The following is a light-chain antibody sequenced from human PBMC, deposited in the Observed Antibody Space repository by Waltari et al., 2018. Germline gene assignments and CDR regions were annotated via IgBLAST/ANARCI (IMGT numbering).Light chain of an antibody. CDR3: CSYADSSTPFV. Sequence: QSALTQPASVSGSPGQSITISCPGNSSDVGSHNLVSWYQQHPGKAPKVMIYEASKRPSGVSNRFSGSVSANTASLTISGLQVEDEADYYCCSYADSSTPFVFGTGTKVTVL. J-gene: IGLJ1*01. CDR2: EAS. CDR1: SSDVGSHNL. V-gene: IGLV2-23*01.